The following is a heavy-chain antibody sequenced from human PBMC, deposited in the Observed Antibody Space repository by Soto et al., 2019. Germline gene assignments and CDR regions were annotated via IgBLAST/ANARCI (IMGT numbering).Heavy chain of an antibody. V-gene: IGHV4-39*01. CDR2: IYYSGST. J-gene: IGHJ5*02. Sequence: PSETLSLTCTVSGGSISSSSYYWGWIRQPPGKGLEWIGSIYYSGSTYYNPSLKSRVTISVDTSKNQFSLKLSSVTAADTAVYYCARCSGYYLNWFDPWGQGTLVTVSS. CDR1: GGSISSSSYY. D-gene: IGHD3-22*01. CDR3: ARCSGYYLNWFDP.